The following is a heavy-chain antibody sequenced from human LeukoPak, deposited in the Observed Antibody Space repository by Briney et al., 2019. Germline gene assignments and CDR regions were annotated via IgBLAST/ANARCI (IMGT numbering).Heavy chain of an antibody. CDR1: GGSISSNY. V-gene: IGHV4-4*07. CDR2: IYISGTT. D-gene: IGHD3-22*01. J-gene: IGHJ3*02. Sequence: SETLSLTCTVSGGSISSNYWNWIRQPAEKGLEWLGRIYISGTTYYNPSLKSRLTISVEKSKNQFSLELTSVTAADTAVYSCARLLDNDSSGDADTFDMWGQGTMVTVSS. CDR3: ARLLDNDSSGDADTFDM.